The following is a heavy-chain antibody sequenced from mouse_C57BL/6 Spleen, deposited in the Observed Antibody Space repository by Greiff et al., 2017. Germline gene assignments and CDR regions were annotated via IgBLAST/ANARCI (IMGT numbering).Heavy chain of an antibody. CDR1: GYTFTDYN. J-gene: IGHJ3*01. V-gene: IGHV1-18*01. D-gene: IGHD1-1*01. CDR2: INPNNGGT. CDR3: ARIRGNYYYGSAWFAY. Sequence: EVQLQQSGPELVKPGASVKIPCKASGYTFTDYNMDWVKQSHGKSLEWIGDINPNNGGTIYNQKFKGKATLTVDKSSSTAYMELRSLTSEDTAVYYCARIRGNYYYGSAWFAYWGQGTLVTVSA.